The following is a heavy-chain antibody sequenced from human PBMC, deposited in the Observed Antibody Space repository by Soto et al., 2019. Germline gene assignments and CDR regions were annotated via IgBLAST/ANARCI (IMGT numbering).Heavy chain of an antibody. D-gene: IGHD3-22*01. V-gene: IGHV1-69*13. CDR1: GGAFSSYA. J-gene: IGHJ6*02. Sequence: SVKVSCKASGGAFSSYAISWVRQAPGQGLEWMGGIIPIFGTANYAQKFQGRVTITADESTSTAYMELSSLRSEDTAVYYCARGLNRPTSYDSSGRPYYYYGMDVWGQGTTVTVSS. CDR3: ARGLNRPTSYDSSGRPYYYYGMDV. CDR2: IIPIFGTA.